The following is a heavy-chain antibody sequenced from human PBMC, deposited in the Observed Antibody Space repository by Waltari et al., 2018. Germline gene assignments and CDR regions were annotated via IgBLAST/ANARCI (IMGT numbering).Heavy chain of an antibody. CDR1: GGSISSYY. CDR3: ARVSSSWYRMVDY. Sequence: QVQLQASGPGLVKPSETLSLTCTVSGGSISSYYWSWIRQPPGKGLEWIGYIYYSGSTNYNPSLKSRVTISVDTSKNQFSLKLSSVTAADTAVYYCARVSSSWYRMVDYWGQGTLVTVSS. CDR2: IYYSGST. V-gene: IGHV4-59*01. D-gene: IGHD6-13*01. J-gene: IGHJ4*02.